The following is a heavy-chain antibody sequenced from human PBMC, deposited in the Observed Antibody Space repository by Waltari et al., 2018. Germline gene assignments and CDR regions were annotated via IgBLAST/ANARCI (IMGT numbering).Heavy chain of an antibody. D-gene: IGHD3-10*01. Sequence: EVQLVESGGGLVQPGGSLRLSCAASGFTFSSYWMSWVRQAPGKGLEWVANIKQDGSEKYYVDSVKGRFTSSRDNAQNSLYLQMNSLRAEDTAVYYCARYFGSGSYYPYWGQGTLVTVSS. CDR1: GFTFSSYW. J-gene: IGHJ4*02. CDR3: ARYFGSGSYYPY. V-gene: IGHV3-7*01. CDR2: IKQDGSEK.